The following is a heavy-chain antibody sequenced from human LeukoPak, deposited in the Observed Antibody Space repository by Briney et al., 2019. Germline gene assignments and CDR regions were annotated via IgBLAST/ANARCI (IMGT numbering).Heavy chain of an antibody. D-gene: IGHD6-13*01. V-gene: IGHV3-13*01. Sequence: GGSLRLSCAASGFTFSSYDMHWVRQATGKGLEWVSAIGTAGDTYYPGSVKGRLTISRENAKNSLYLQMNSLRAGDTAVYYCARVGRGAAEGTFDYWGQGTLVTVSS. CDR3: ARVGRGAAEGTFDY. J-gene: IGHJ4*02. CDR2: IGTAGDT. CDR1: GFTFSSYD.